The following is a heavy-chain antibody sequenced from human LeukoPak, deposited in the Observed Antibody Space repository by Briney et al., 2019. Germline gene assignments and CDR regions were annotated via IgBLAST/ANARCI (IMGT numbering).Heavy chain of an antibody. CDR1: GFTFSSYA. D-gene: IGHD3-22*01. Sequence: GGSLRLSCAASGFTFSSYAMSWVRQAPGKGLEWVSAISGSGGSTYYADSVKGRLTISRDNSKNTLYLQMNSLRAEDTAVYYCAKDSSGYLHFDIWGQGTMVTVSS. J-gene: IGHJ3*02. CDR3: AKDSSGYLHFDI. V-gene: IGHV3-23*01. CDR2: ISGSGGST.